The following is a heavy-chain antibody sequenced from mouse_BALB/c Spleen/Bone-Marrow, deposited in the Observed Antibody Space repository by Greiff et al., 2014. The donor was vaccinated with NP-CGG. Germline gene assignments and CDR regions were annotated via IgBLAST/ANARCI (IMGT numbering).Heavy chain of an antibody. CDR1: GYSITSGYY. V-gene: IGHV3-6*02. CDR3: ARDHYYGSSYLDY. D-gene: IGHD1-1*01. J-gene: IGHJ2*01. CDR2: ITYDGSS. Sequence: EVQRVESGPGLVKPSQSLSLTCSVTGYSITSGYYWNWIRQFPGNRLEWMGYITYDGSSNYNPSLKNRISITRDTSENQFFLKLNSVTTEDTATYYCARDHYYGSSYLDYWGRGTTLTVSS.